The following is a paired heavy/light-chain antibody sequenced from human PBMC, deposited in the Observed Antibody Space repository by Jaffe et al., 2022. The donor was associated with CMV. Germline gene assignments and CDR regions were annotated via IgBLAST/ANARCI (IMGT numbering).Heavy chain of an antibody. CDR1: GYSFTSYW. CDR3: ARAEYSSSGNYYYYYGMDV. D-gene: IGHD6-6*01. J-gene: IGHJ6*02. V-gene: IGHV5-51*01. CDR2: IYPGDSDT. Sequence: EVQLVQSGAEVKKPGESLKISCKGSGYSFTSYWIGWVRQMPGKGLEWMGIIYPGDSDTRYSPSFQGQVTISADKSISTAYLQWSSLKASDTAMYYCARAEYSSSGNYYYYYGMDVWGQGTTVTVSS.
Light chain of an antibody. CDR1: QGISNY. CDR2: AAS. J-gene: IGKJ1*01. Sequence: DIQMTQSPSSLSASVGDRVTITCRASQGISNYLAWYQQKPGKVPKLLIYAASTLQSGVPSRFSGSGSGTDFTLTISSLQPEDVATYYCQNYGTFGQGTKVEIK. CDR3: QNYGT. V-gene: IGKV1-27*01.